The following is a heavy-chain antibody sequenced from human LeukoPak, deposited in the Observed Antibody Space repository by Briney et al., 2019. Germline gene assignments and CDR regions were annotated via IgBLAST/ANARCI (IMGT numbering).Heavy chain of an antibody. CDR1: GGSISSAGYS. Sequence: SETLSLTCGVSGGSISSAGYSWSWIPQPPGKGLEWFGYIYHSGSTYYNPSLKSRVTISVDRSKNQFSLKLSSVTAADTAVYYCAREPNHYYDSSGPDAFDIWGQGTMVTVSS. CDR2: IYHSGST. V-gene: IGHV4-30-2*01. CDR3: AREPNHYYDSSGPDAFDI. D-gene: IGHD3-22*01. J-gene: IGHJ3*02.